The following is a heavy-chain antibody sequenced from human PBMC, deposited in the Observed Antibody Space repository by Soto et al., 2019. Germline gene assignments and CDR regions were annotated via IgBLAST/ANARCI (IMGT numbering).Heavy chain of an antibody. CDR2: ISWNGGRL. V-gene: IGHV3-9*01. D-gene: IGHD5-12*01. J-gene: IGHJ4*02. CDR3: ARDVGSGYDWYYCEY. CDR1: GFTFDDYA. Sequence: EVQLVESGGGLVQPGRSLTLSCAASGFTFDDYAMHCVRQAPGKGPEWVSGISWNGGRLGHGDSVKGRFTISRENDRNSLYLQMNSLRPEDTARYYCARDVGSGYDWYYCEYWGQGILVTVSS.